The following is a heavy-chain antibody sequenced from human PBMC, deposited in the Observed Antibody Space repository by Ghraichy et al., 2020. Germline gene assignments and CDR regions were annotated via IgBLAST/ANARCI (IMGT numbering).Heavy chain of an antibody. V-gene: IGHV3-7*01. CDR3: ARVGVRGVIITRYYYYYGMDV. D-gene: IGHD3-10*01. CDR2: IKQDGSEK. CDR1: GFTFSSYW. J-gene: IGHJ6*02. Sequence: GESLRLSCAASGFTFSSYWMSWVRQAPGKGLEWVANIKQDGSEKYYVDSVKGRFTISRDNAKNSLYLQMNSLRAEDTAVYYCARVGVRGVIITRYYYYYGMDVWGQGTTVTVSS.